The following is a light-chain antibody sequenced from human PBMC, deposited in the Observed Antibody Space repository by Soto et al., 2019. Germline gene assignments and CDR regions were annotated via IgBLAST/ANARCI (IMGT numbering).Light chain of an antibody. J-gene: IGKJ4*01. V-gene: IGKV3D-15*01. CDR2: GAS. Sequence: IVMTQSPATRSVCPGARASLSCGARRSVSSILARYQQEPGQARWLLIYGASTRATRIPDRFSGGGSGTDFTLTISRLEPEDFAVYYCQQFSSYPLTFGGGTKVDI. CDR3: QQFSSYPLT. CDR1: RSVSSI.